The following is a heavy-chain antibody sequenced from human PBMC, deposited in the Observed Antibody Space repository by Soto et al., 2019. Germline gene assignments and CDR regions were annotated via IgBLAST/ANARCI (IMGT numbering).Heavy chain of an antibody. V-gene: IGHV1-2*04. J-gene: IGHJ6*02. Sequence: ASVKVSCKASGYTFTGYYMHWVRQAPGQGLEWMGWINPNSGGTNYAQKFQGWVTMTRDTSISTAYMELSRLRSDDTAVYYCARGAQSAGPYYYYYGMDVWGQGTTVTVSS. CDR2: INPNSGGT. CDR3: ARGAQSAGPYYYYYGMDV. D-gene: IGHD6-13*01. CDR1: GYTFTGYY.